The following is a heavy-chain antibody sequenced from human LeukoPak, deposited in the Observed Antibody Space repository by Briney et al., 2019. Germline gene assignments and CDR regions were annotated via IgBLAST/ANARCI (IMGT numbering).Heavy chain of an antibody. D-gene: IGHD1-26*01. CDR1: GFTFSGHW. V-gene: IGHV3-74*01. J-gene: IGHJ4*02. CDR3: ARRRYSGSSQHFDY. CDR2: INSDGSST. Sequence: PGGSLRLSCAVSGFTFSGHWMFWVRQAPGKGLVWVSSINSDGSSTSYTDSVKGRFTVSRDNAKNTLYLQMNSLRAEDTAVYYCARRRYSGSSQHFDYWGQGTLVTVSS.